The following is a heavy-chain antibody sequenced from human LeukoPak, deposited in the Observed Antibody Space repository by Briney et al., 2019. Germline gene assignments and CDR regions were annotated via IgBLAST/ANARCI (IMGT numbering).Heavy chain of an antibody. V-gene: IGHV1-46*01. CDR3: ARDTLYSSSWRKPFDY. Sequence: ASVKVSCKASGYTFTSYYMHWVRQAPGQGREWMGIINPSGGSTSYAQKFQGRVTMTRDTSTSTVYMELSSLRSEDTAVYYCARDTLYSSSWRKPFDYWGQGTLVTVSS. CDR1: GYTFTSYY. CDR2: INPSGGST. J-gene: IGHJ4*02. D-gene: IGHD6-13*01.